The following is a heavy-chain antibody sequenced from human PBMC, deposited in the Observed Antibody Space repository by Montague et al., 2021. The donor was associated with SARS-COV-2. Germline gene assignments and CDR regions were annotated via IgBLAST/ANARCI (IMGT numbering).Heavy chain of an antibody. CDR1: GFTFSGSP. CDR3: AKVGDLMAGYSLVNLDN. Sequence: SLRLSCAASGFTFSGSPMSWVRQAPGKGLEWVSVIHSGGRSSYYGKSVEGRFTVSRDNSKNTVYLQTNNLRAEDTAVYYCAKVGDLMAGYSLVNLDNWGQGTLVIVSS. V-gene: IGHV3-23*03. D-gene: IGHD3-9*01. CDR2: IHSGGRSS. J-gene: IGHJ4*02.